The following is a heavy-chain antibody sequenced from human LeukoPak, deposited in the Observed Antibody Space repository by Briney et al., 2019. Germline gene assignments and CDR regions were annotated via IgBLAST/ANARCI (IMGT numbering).Heavy chain of an antibody. Sequence: ASVKVSCKASGYTFTSYYMHWVRQAPGQGLEWMGIINPSGGSTSYAQKFQGRVTMTRDTSISTAYMELSRLRSDDTAVYYCARVYDSSGYYSYNWFDPWGQGTLVTVSS. J-gene: IGHJ5*02. CDR2: INPSGGST. CDR3: ARVYDSSGYYSYNWFDP. V-gene: IGHV1-46*01. CDR1: GYTFTSYY. D-gene: IGHD3-22*01.